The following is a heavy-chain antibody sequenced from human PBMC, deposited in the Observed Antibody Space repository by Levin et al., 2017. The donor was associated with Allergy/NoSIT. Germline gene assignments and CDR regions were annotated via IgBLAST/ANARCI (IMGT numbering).Heavy chain of an antibody. CDR1: GGTFSSYA. CDR2: IIPIFGTA. J-gene: IGHJ5*02. D-gene: IGHD3-10*01. V-gene: IGHV1-69*13. CDR3: ARGAELLWFREPFDP. Sequence: SVKVSCKASGGTFSSYAISWVRQAPGQGLEWMGGIIPIFGTANYAQKFQGRVTITADESTSTAYMELSSLRSEDTAVYYCARGAELLWFREPFDPWGQGTLVTVSS.